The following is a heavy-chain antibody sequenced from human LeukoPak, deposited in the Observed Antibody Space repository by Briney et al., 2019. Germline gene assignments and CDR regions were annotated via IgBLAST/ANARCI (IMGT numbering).Heavy chain of an antibody. D-gene: IGHD3-22*01. CDR3: ARQYYDSSGYYPWYFDY. J-gene: IGHJ4*02. Sequence: KPSETLSLTCTVSGGSFTSSTYYWGWIRQPPGKGLEWIGSMYYSGSTYYNQSLKSRLTISVDTSTSQFSLKLTSVTAADTAMYYCARQYYDSSGYYPWYFDYWGQGTLVTVSS. CDR2: MYYSGST. V-gene: IGHV4-39*01. CDR1: GGSFTSSTYY.